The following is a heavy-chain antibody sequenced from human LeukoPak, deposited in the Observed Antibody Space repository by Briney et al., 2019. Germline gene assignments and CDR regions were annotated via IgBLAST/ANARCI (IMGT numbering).Heavy chain of an antibody. CDR3: ASPSLTTVTPLGFQH. D-gene: IGHD4-17*01. J-gene: IGHJ1*01. Sequence: SETLSLTCTVSGGSISSSSYSWGWIRQPPGKGLEWIGSIYYSGSTYYNPSLKSRVTISVDTSKNQFSLKLSSVTAADTAVYYCASPSLTTVTPLGFQHWGQGTLVTVSS. V-gene: IGHV4-39*01. CDR1: GGSISSSSYS. CDR2: IYYSGST.